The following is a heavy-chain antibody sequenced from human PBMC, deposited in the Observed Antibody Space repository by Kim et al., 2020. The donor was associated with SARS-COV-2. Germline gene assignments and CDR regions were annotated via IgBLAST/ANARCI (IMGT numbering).Heavy chain of an antibody. Sequence: GESLKISCEGSGYSFTSYWISWVRQMPGKGLEWMGRIDPSDSYTNYSPSFQGHVTISADKSTSTAYVQWSSLKASDTAMYYCARRSIVVAGDAFDIWGQGTRVTVSS. V-gene: IGHV5-10-1*01. D-gene: IGHD6-19*01. CDR3: ARRSIVVAGDAFDI. CDR1: GYSFTSYW. J-gene: IGHJ3*02. CDR2: IDPSDSYT.